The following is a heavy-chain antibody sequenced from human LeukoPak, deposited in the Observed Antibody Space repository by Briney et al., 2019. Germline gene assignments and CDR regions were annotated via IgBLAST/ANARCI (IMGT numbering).Heavy chain of an antibody. CDR1: GYPFTSYG. V-gene: IGHV1-18*01. D-gene: IGHD6-25*01. J-gene: IGHJ4*02. CDR3: ARDRLAWSPTTFDY. Sequence: EASVKISFKASGYPFTSYGISWVRQAPGQGLEWMGWISAYNGNTNYSQKLQGRVTMTTDTSTSTAYMELRSLRSDDTAVYYCARDRLAWSPTTFDYWGQGTLVTVSS. CDR2: ISAYNGNT.